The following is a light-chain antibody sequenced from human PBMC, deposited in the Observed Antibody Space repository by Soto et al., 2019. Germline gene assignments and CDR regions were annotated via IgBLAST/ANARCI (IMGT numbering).Light chain of an antibody. CDR1: SGSIASNY. CDR3: QSYDSSYHQV. V-gene: IGLV6-57*04. J-gene: IGLJ2*01. Sequence: NFMLTQPHSVSESPGKTVTISCTRSSGSIASNYVQWYQQRPGSAPTTVIYEDNQRPSGVPDRFSGSIDSSSNSASLTISGLKTEDEADYYCQSYDSSYHQVFGGGTKVTVL. CDR2: EDN.